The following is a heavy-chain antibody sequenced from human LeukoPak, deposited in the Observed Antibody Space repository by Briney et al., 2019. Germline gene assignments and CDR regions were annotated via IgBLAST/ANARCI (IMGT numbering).Heavy chain of an antibody. D-gene: IGHD6-13*01. Sequence: AGGSLRLSCVASGFTFSSNGMQWVRQAPGKGLKWVTFIEYVGSKKYYADSVKGRFTISRDNSKNTLYLEMNSLRAEDTAVYYCAKDIRGIAAAYYFDYWGQGTLVTVSS. CDR1: GFTFSSNG. CDR3: AKDIRGIAAAYYFDY. V-gene: IGHV3-30*02. CDR2: IEYVGSKK. J-gene: IGHJ4*02.